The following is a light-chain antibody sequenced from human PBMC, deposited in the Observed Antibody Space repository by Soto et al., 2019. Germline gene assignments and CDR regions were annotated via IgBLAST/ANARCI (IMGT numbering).Light chain of an antibody. CDR3: GTWDSRLNAHV. J-gene: IGLJ1*01. CDR1: TSNIGNNY. Sequence: QSVLTQPPSVSVAPGQKVIISCSGGTSNIGNNYACWYQHLPGTAPKLLMYEDDKRASGIPDRFSGSRSGTSATLGITGLQTGDEADYYCGTWDSRLNAHVFGTGTKLTVL. V-gene: IGLV1-51*02. CDR2: EDD.